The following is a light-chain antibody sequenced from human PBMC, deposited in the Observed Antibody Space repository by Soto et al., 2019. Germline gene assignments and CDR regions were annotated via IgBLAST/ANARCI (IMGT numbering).Light chain of an antibody. J-gene: IGKJ2*01. CDR1: QSIDKY. CDR3: HQSYRAPHT. Sequence: DIQMTQSPSSLSASVGDRVTITCRASQSIDKYLHWYQQKPGKAPKLLIYTASSLESGVPSRFGGSGSGTDFTLTISSLQPEDFASYFCHQSYRAPHTFGQGTKVDIK. V-gene: IGKV1-39*01. CDR2: TAS.